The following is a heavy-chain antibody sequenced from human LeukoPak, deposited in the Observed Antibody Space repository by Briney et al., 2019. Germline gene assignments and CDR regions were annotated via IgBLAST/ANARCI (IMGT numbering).Heavy chain of an antibody. CDR3: ARSTTYYYDSSGPLIFDY. J-gene: IGHJ4*02. D-gene: IGHD3-22*01. Sequence: SETLSLTCTVSGGSISSSSYYWGWLRQPPGKGLEWIGSIYYSGSTYYNPSLKSRVTISVDTSKNQFSLKLSSVTAADTAVYYCARSTTYYYDSSGPLIFDYWGQGTLVTVSS. V-gene: IGHV4-39*07. CDR1: GGSISSSSYY. CDR2: IYYSGST.